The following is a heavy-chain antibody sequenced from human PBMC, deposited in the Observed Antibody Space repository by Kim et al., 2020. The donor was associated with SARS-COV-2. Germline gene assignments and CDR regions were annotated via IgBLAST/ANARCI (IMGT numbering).Heavy chain of an antibody. D-gene: IGHD5-12*01. CDR2: ISYDGSHK. J-gene: IGHJ4*02. V-gene: IGHV3-30*18. CDR1: GFTFSNYG. CDR3: ANGRIGRVDIVAAEFDF. Sequence: GGSLRLSCVVSGFTFSNYGMHWVRQAPGKGLEWVAFISYDGSHKYYGDSVKDRFTISRDNSKNTLELQMNSLRSEDTAMYYVANGRIGRVDIVAAEFDFWGQGTLVTVSS.